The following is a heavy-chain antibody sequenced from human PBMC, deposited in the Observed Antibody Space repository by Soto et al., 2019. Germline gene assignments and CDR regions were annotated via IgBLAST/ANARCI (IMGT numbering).Heavy chain of an antibody. J-gene: IGHJ4*02. CDR2: MNPNSGDA. Sequence: QVHLVQSGAEVKKPGASVKVSCKPSGYTFADYDINWVRQATGQGPEWMGWMNPNSGDAGYAQKFQGRVTMTRNTSISTAYMEMSSLRSEDTAVYYCVTIRYSGHDYRGYFDSWGQGTLLTVSS. V-gene: IGHV1-8*01. D-gene: IGHD5-12*01. CDR1: GYTFADYD. CDR3: VTIRYSGHDYRGYFDS.